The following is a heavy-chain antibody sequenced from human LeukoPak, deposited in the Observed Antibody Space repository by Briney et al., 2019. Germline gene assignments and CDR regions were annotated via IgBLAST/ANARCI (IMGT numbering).Heavy chain of an antibody. Sequence: GGSLRLSCAASGFTFSSYGMHWVRQAPGKGLEWVSAISGSGGSTYYADSVKGRFTISRDNSKNTLYLQMNSLRAEDTAVYYCAKGSSSWYVYYGMDVWGQGTTVTVSS. D-gene: IGHD6-13*01. CDR3: AKGSSSWYVYYGMDV. J-gene: IGHJ6*02. CDR1: GFTFSSYG. V-gene: IGHV3-23*01. CDR2: ISGSGGST.